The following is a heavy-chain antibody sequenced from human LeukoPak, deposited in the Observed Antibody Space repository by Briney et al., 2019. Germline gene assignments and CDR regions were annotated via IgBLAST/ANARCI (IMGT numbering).Heavy chain of an antibody. D-gene: IGHD3-22*01. J-gene: IGHJ6*03. V-gene: IGHV3-23*01. CDR3: AKGDSSYYDYMDV. CDR2: ISGRGDST. CDR1: GFTFSSYA. Sequence: PGGSLRLSCAASGFTFSSYAMSWVRQAPGKGLDWVSAISGRGDSTYYADSVKGRFTISRDNSKNTLYLQMNSLRVEDTAVYYCAKGDSSYYDYMDVWGKGTTVTVSS.